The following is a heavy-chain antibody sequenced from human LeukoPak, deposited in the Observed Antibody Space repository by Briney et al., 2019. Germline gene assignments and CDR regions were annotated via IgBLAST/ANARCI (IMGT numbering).Heavy chain of an antibody. D-gene: IGHD3-22*01. CDR3: AKGRGSSGYYFDY. V-gene: IGHV3-9*01. J-gene: IGHJ4*02. Sequence: GRSLRLSCAASGFTFDDYAMHWVRQAPGKGLEWVSGISWNSGSIGYADSVKGRFTISRDNAKNSLYLQMNSLRAEDTAVYYCAKGRGSSGYYFDYWGQGTLVTVSS. CDR1: GFTFDDYA. CDR2: ISWNSGSI.